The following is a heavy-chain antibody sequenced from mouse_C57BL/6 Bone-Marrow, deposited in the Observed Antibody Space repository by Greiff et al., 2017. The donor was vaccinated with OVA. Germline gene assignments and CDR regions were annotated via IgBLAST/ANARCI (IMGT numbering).Heavy chain of an antibody. D-gene: IGHD3-2*01. CDR2: IDPSDSYT. J-gene: IGHJ2*01. CDR1: GYTFTSYW. Sequence: VQLQQPGAELVKPGASVKLSCKASGYTFTSYWMQWVKQRPGQGLEWIGEIDPSDSYTNYNQKFKGKATLTVDTSSSTAYMQLSSLTSEDSAVYYCARGQLEYYFDYWGQGTTLTVSS. V-gene: IGHV1-50*01. CDR3: ARGQLEYYFDY.